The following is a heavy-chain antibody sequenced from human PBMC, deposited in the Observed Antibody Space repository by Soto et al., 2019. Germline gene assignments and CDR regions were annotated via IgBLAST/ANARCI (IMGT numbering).Heavy chain of an antibody. CDR1: GLTVSSKY. CDR3: VQTTGWPGFDF. CDR2: IYGGGTT. D-gene: IGHD6-19*01. J-gene: IGHJ4*02. V-gene: IGHV3-53*01. Sequence: EVQLVESGGGWIQPGGSLRLSCAAPGLTVSSKYMTWVRQAPGKGLEWVSVIYGGGTTNYADSVKGRFTISRDNSKNTLYLQVNSLRAEDTAVYYCVQTTGWPGFDFWGQGTLVTVSS.